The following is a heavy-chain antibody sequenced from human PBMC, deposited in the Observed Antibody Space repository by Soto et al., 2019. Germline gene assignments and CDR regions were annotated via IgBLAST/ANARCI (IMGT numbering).Heavy chain of an antibody. D-gene: IGHD4-4*01. V-gene: IGHV3-7*01. CDR1: GFTFSSYA. Sequence: EVQLVESGGGLVQPGGSLRLSCAASGFTFSSYAMSWVRQAPGKGLEWVANIREDGGERNFVDTVKGRFTISRDNAMNSLFLQMNSLRAEDTAVYYCATTRITVTPPPLADPSKYYYYCMDVWGEGTTVTVSS. CDR2: IREDGGER. CDR3: ATTRITVTPPPLADPSKYYYYCMDV. J-gene: IGHJ6*03.